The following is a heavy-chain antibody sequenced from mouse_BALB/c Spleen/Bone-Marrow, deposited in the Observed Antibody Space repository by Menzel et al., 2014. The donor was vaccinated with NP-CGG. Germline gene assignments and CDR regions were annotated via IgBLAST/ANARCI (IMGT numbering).Heavy chain of an antibody. CDR3: ARVITWYFDV. CDR1: GFTFSSYA. D-gene: IGHD2-4*01. J-gene: IGHJ1*01. V-gene: IGHV5-9-1*01. CDR2: ISSGGSYT. Sequence: EVKLVESGGGLVKPGGSLKLSCAASGFTFSSYAMSWVRRTPEKRLEWVATISSGGSYTYYPDSVKGRFTISRDNAKNTLYLQMSSLRSEDTAMYYCARVITWYFDVWGAGTTVTVSS.